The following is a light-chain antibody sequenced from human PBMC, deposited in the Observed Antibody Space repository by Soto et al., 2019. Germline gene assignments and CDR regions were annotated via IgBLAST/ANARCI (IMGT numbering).Light chain of an antibody. CDR1: QTINSY. Sequence: DVQMTQSPSSLSASVGDRVTITCRASQTINSYLTWYQQKPGKDRKLLIYAASSLQSGVPSKFSGSESRPDFTLTVSSLQPEDFATYCLQQSYSPPYTFGQGIKLEI. CDR2: AAS. V-gene: IGKV1-39*01. J-gene: IGKJ2*01. CDR3: QQSYSPPYT.